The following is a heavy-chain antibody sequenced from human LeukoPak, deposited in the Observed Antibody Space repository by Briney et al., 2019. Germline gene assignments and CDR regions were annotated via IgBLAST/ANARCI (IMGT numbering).Heavy chain of an antibody. Sequence: GGFLRLSCAASGFTFSSYEMNWVRQAPGKGLEWVSYISSSGSTKYYADSVKGRFTISRDNAKNSLHLQMNSLRAEDTAVYYCARESGSSYDYWGQGTLVTVSS. J-gene: IGHJ4*02. CDR1: GFTFSSYE. D-gene: IGHD1-26*01. CDR3: ARESGSSYDY. CDR2: ISSSGSTK. V-gene: IGHV3-48*03.